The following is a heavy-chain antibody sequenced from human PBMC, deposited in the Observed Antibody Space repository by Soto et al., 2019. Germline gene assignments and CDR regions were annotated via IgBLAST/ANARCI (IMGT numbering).Heavy chain of an antibody. Sequence: QVQLVQSGAEVKKPGSSVKVSCKASGGTFSSYAISWVRQAPGQGLEWMGGIIPICGTANYAQKFQGRVTITADESTSTAYMELSSLRSEDTAVYYCAGRGYCTYGVCYPIGYYYGMDVWGQGTTVTVSS. CDR3: AGRGYCTYGVCYPIGYYYGMDV. D-gene: IGHD2-8*01. CDR1: GGTFSSYA. J-gene: IGHJ6*02. V-gene: IGHV1-69*01. CDR2: IIPICGTA.